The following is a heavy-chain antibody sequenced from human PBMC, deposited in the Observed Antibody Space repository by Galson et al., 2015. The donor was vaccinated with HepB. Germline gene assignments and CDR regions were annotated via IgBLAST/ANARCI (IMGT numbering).Heavy chain of an antibody. Sequence: SLRLSCAASGFTFSNAWMSWVRQAPGKGLEWVGRIKSKTDGGTTDYAAPVKGRFTISRDDSKNTLYLQMNSLKTEDTAVYYCIVVILTYYYYGMDVWGQGTTVTVSS. CDR2: IKSKTDGGTT. V-gene: IGHV3-15*01. D-gene: IGHD3-22*01. J-gene: IGHJ6*02. CDR3: IVVILTYYYYGMDV. CDR1: GFTFSNAW.